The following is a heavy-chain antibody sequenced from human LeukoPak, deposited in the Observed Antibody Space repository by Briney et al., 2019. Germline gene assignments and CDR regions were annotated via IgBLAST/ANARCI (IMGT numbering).Heavy chain of an antibody. CDR3: ARRGDYYGSGSYSNYYYYYMDV. Sequence: ASVKVSCKASGYTFTIYGISWVRQAPGQGLEWMGWISAYNGNTNYAQKLQGRVTMTTDTSTSTAYMELRSLRSDDTAVYYCARRGDYYGSGSYSNYYYYYMDVWGKGTTVTVSS. V-gene: IGHV1-18*01. CDR2: ISAYNGNT. D-gene: IGHD3-10*01. J-gene: IGHJ6*03. CDR1: GYTFTIYG.